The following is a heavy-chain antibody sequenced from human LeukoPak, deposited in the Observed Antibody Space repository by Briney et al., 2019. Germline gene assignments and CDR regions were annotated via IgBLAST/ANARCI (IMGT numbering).Heavy chain of an antibody. Sequence: SETLSLTCAVSGGSITTTNFDWAWIRQPPGQGLEWIANISSSGKSYYNPYLMSRVTVSVDTSKNQFSLDVTSVTATDTGLFYCARFKGATGFNYWSKGILVIVS. CDR1: GGSITTTNFD. J-gene: IGHJ4*02. V-gene: IGHV4-39*01. D-gene: IGHD1-14*01. CDR3: ARFKGATGFNY. CDR2: ISSSGKS.